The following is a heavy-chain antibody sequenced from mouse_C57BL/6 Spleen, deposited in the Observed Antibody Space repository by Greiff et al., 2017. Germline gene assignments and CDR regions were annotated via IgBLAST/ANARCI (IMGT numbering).Heavy chain of an antibody. D-gene: IGHD1-1*01. J-gene: IGHJ2*01. CDR2: IYPGDGDT. V-gene: IGHV1-82*01. Sequence: VQLQQSGPELVKPGASVKISCKASGYAFSSSWMNWVKQRPGKGLEWIGRIYPGDGDTNYNGKFKGKATLTADKSSSTAYMQLSSLTSEDSAVYFCANYYGSRDYWGQGTTLTVSS. CDR3: ANYYGSRDY. CDR1: GYAFSSSW.